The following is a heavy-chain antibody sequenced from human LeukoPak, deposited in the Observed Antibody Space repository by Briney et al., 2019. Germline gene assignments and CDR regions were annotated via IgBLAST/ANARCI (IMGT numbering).Heavy chain of an antibody. Sequence: GASVKVSCKASGYSFSDFPIHWVRQAPGQGLEWIGGIIPTFGSANYAQKFQGRVTITADESTSTAYMELSSLRSEDTAVYYCARDFYSGSYRYFDYWGQGTLVTVSS. J-gene: IGHJ4*02. V-gene: IGHV1-69*13. CDR3: ARDFYSGSYRYFDY. CDR2: IIPTFGSA. D-gene: IGHD1-26*01. CDR1: GYSFSDFP.